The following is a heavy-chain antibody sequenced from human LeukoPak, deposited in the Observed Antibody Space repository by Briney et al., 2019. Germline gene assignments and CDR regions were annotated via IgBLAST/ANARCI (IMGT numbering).Heavy chain of an antibody. CDR3: ARSARLVPAAMIDV. V-gene: IGHV4-4*07. J-gene: IGHJ6*02. CDR2: IYTSGST. D-gene: IGHD2-2*01. Sequence: SETLSLTCTVSGGSISSYYWSWIRQPAGKGLEWIGRIYTSGSTNYNPPLKSRVTMSVDTSKNQFSLKLGSVTAADTAVYYCARSARLVPAAMIDVWGQGTTVTVSS. CDR1: GGSISSYY.